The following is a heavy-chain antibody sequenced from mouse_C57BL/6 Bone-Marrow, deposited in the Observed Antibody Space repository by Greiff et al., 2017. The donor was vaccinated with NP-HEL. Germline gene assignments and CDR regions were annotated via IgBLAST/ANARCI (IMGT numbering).Heavy chain of an antibody. J-gene: IGHJ1*03. D-gene: IGHD2-4*01. Sequence: VQLQQSGPELVKPGASVKISCKASGYKFTDYYMNWVKQSHGKSLEWIGDINPNNGGTSYNQKFKGKATLTVDKSSSTAYMELRSLTSEDSSVYYCASVGAVYYEYDGWYFDVWGTGTTVTVSS. CDR1: GYKFTDYY. V-gene: IGHV1-26*01. CDR3: ASVGAVYYEYDGWYFDV. CDR2: INPNNGGT.